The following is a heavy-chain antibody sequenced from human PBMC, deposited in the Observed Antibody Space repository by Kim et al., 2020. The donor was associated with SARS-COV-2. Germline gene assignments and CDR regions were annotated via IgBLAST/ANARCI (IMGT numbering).Heavy chain of an antibody. CDR3: ARDRIAAAGTRGWYYYGMDV. D-gene: IGHD6-13*01. CDR2: INPSGGST. Sequence: ASVKVSCKASGYTFTSYYMHWVRQAPGQGLEWMGIINPSGGSTSYAQKFQGRVTMTRDTSTSTVYMELSSLRSEDTAVYYCARDRIAAAGTRGWYYYGMDVWGQGTTVTVSS. CDR1: GYTFTSYY. J-gene: IGHJ6*02. V-gene: IGHV1-46*01.